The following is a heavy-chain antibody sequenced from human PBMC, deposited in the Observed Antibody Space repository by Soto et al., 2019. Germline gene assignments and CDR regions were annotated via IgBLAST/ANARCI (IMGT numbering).Heavy chain of an antibody. CDR2: IYYSGST. V-gene: IGHV4-61*08. D-gene: IGHD3-3*01. CDR1: GGSISSGDYY. J-gene: IGHJ6*02. CDR3: ARRITIFGVVIGGMDV. Sequence: SETPSLTCTVCGGSISSGDYYWSWIRQPPGKGLEWIGYIYYSGSTNYNPSLKSRVTISVDTSKNQFSLKLSSVTAADTAVYYCARRITIFGVVIGGMDVWGQGTTVTVSS.